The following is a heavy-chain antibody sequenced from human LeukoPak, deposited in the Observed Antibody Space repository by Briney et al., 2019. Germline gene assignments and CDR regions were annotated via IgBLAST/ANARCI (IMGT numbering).Heavy chain of an antibody. CDR3: ARLGGDTYYFGSASYPNWYFDL. D-gene: IGHD3-10*01. CDR2: IYPDDSDT. Sequence: GESLKISCQASGYTLTSYWIGWVRQMPGKGLECMGIIYPDDSDTTYSPSFQGQVTISADKSFSAAYLQWSSLKASGTAIYYCARLGGDTYYFGSASYPNWYFDLWGRGTLVTVSS. J-gene: IGHJ2*01. V-gene: IGHV5-51*01. CDR1: GYTLTSYW.